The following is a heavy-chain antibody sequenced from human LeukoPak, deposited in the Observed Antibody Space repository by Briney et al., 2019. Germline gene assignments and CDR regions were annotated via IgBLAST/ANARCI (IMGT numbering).Heavy chain of an antibody. V-gene: IGHV4-4*07. Sequence: SETLSLTCTISGGSLSPYYWNWIRQPAGKGLEWIGRIYSSGTTNYNPSLRSRVSMSVDTSKNQFSLKLTSVTAADTAVYYCARRRASGFGELLDFWGQGTLVTVSS. CDR2: IYSSGTT. J-gene: IGHJ4*02. D-gene: IGHD3-10*01. CDR3: ARRRASGFGELLDF. CDR1: GGSLSPYY.